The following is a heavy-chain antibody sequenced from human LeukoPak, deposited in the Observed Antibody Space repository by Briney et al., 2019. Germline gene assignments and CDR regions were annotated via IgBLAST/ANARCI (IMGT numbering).Heavy chain of an antibody. CDR2: MNPNSGNT. CDR1: GHSFTSYW. J-gene: IGHJ4*02. V-gene: IGHV1-8*02. CDR3: ARGLVGGRYRDYDY. Sequence: GESLKISCKGSGHSFTSYWIGWVRQATGQGLEWMGWMNPNSGNTGYAQKFQGRVTMTRNTSISTAYMELSSLRSEDTAVYYCARGLVGGRYRDYDYWGQGTLVTVSS. D-gene: IGHD1-26*01.